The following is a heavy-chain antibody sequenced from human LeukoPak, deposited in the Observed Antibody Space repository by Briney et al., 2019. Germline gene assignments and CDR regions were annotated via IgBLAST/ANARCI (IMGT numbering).Heavy chain of an antibody. V-gene: IGHV3-74*03. D-gene: IGHD3-3*01. CDR2: IKGDGRNI. J-gene: IGHJ6*02. CDR3: VRGLAWSWDV. CDR1: GFIFSDHW. Sequence: GGSLRLSCGASGFIFSDHWMEWVRHAPGEGVVWVSGIKGDGRNIKNADSVKGRFTISRDNGKSTLHLQMNSLRAEDTAVYYCVRGLAWSWDVWGQGTTVIVSS.